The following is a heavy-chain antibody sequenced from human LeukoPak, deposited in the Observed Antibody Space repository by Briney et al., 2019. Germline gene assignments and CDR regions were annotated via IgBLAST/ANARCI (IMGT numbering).Heavy chain of an antibody. J-gene: IGHJ4*02. CDR3: ARGGDSKHLVN. CDR2: NYYSGST. Sequence: SETLSLTCTVSGGSISSFYWSWLRQPPGKGLEGIGYNYYSGSTNYNPSLKSRVTISVDTSKNQFSLNLSSVTAADTAVYYCARGGDSKHLVNWGQGTLVTVSS. CDR1: GGSISSFY. V-gene: IGHV4-59*01. D-gene: IGHD3-3*02.